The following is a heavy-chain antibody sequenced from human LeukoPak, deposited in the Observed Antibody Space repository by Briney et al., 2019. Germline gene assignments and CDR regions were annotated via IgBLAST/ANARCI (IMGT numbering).Heavy chain of an antibody. V-gene: IGHV4-61*02. CDR2: IYTSGST. Sequence: PSQTLSLTCTVSGGSISSGSYYWSWIRQPAGKGLEWIGRIYTSGSTNYNPSLKSRVTISVDTSKNQFSLKLSSVTAADTAVYYCARELGSFDFWGQGTKVTVSS. CDR1: GGSISSGSYY. J-gene: IGHJ3*01. D-gene: IGHD3-3*02. CDR3: ARELGSFDF.